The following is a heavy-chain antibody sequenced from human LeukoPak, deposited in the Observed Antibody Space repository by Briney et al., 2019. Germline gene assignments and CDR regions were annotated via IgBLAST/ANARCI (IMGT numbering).Heavy chain of an antibody. CDR2: INLSGST. CDR3: ARGRRRNSGGYYYYYYMDV. V-gene: IGHV4-34*01. Sequence: PSETPSLTCAVPVGSFSGDYWSWICQPLGKGRGWVGDINLSGSTNYNPSLKSRVTISVDTSKNQFSLKLSSVTAADTAVYYCARGRRRNSGGYYYYYYMDVWGKGTTVTVSS. J-gene: IGHJ6*03. D-gene: IGHD1-26*01. CDR1: VGSFSGDY.